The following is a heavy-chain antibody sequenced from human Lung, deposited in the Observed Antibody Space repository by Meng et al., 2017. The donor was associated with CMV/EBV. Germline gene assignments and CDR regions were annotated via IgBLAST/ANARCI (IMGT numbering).Heavy chain of an antibody. V-gene: IGHV4-30-4*01. Sequence: QVQLQESGQGLVKPAQTLSLTCSVAGDSSSSGEYFGSWIRQPPGKGLEWIGYMDYRGSTFYNPSLKSRVTISVDTSKNQFSLKLSSVTAADTAVYFCARGELLWDYWGQGTLVTVSS. CDR2: MDYRGST. J-gene: IGHJ4*02. CDR3: ARGELLWDY. D-gene: IGHD2-2*01. CDR1: GDSSSSGEYF.